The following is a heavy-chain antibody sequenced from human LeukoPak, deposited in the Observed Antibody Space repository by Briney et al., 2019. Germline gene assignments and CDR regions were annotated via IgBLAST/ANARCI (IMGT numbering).Heavy chain of an antibody. V-gene: IGHV1-2*02. CDR3: ARAYTGFEAFDY. J-gene: IGHJ4*02. CDR1: GYTFIGYY. D-gene: IGHD5-12*01. Sequence: ASVKVSCKASGYTFIGYYMHWVRQAPGQGLEWMGWINPNSGGTNYAQKFQDRVTMTRDTSISTAYMELSRLRSDDTAMYFCARAYTGFEAFDYWGQGTLVPVSS. CDR2: INPNSGGT.